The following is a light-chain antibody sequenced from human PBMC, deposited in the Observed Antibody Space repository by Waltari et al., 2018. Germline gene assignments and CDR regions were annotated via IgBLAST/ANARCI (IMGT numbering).Light chain of an antibody. J-gene: IGLJ2*01. CDR2: GQN. Sequence: SSELTQDPAVSVALGQTVRITCQGDSLRRFYASWYQKRPGHAPKLVLYGQNHRPSGIPDRFSGSTSGNTASLTITRAQAEDEGDYFCHSRDTTSTRLFGGGTRVTV. V-gene: IGLV3-19*01. CDR1: SLRRFY. CDR3: HSRDTTSTRL.